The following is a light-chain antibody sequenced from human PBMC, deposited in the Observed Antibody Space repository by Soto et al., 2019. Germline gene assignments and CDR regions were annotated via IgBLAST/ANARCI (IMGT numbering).Light chain of an antibody. J-gene: IGLJ2*01. Sequence: VPTQRPSLYGAPGQRVTISCTGSSSNIGAGYDVQWHQQLPGAAPKLLIFGNSNRPSGVRDRFSGSRSGTSACLAITGLQAKDEADYFCQSYDISLSVSVIFGGGTKLTVL. CDR2: GNS. V-gene: IGLV1-40*01. CDR3: QSYDISLSVSVI. CDR1: SSNIGAGYD.